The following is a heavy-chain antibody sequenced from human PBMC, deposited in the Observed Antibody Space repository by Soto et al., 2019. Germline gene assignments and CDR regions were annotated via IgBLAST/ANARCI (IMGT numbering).Heavy chain of an antibody. CDR1: GFTVSSNY. V-gene: IGHV3-66*01. CDR3: AREGRGGGWFDP. Sequence: EVQLVESGGGLVQPGGSLRLSCAVSGFTVSSNYMNWVRQAPGKGLAWVSVIYSGGDTYYADSVKDRFTISRDNSKNTLYLQMNSLRAEDTAVYYCAREGRGGGWFDPWGQGTLVTVSS. D-gene: IGHD3-10*01. J-gene: IGHJ5*02. CDR2: IYSGGDT.